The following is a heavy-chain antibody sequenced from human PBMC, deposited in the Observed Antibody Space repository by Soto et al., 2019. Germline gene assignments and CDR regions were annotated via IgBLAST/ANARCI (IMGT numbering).Heavy chain of an antibody. Sequence: EVQVLESGGVLVQPGGSLRLSCVAPGLIFSNYAMSWVRQAPGNGLELVSGISGSGGSPHYADSAKGRFTISRDNSKNTLFLQMNTLRAEDTAVYYCAREGDITAAFDYWGQGILVTVSS. CDR2: ISGSGGSP. D-gene: IGHD6-13*01. CDR3: AREGDITAAFDY. CDR1: GLIFSNYA. V-gene: IGHV3-23*01. J-gene: IGHJ4*02.